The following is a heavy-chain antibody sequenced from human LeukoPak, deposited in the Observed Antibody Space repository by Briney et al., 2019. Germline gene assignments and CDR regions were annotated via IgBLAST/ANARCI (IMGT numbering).Heavy chain of an antibody. CDR1: GGSISSYY. D-gene: IGHD6-19*01. CDR3: ARDGGSSGWYY. V-gene: IGHV4-59*01. CDR2: IYYSGST. J-gene: IGHJ4*02. Sequence: SETLSLTCTVSGGSISSYYWSWIRQPPGKGLEWIGYIYYSGSTNYNPSLKSRVTISVDTSKNQFSLKLSPVTAADTAVYYCARDGGSSGWYYWGQGTLVTVSS.